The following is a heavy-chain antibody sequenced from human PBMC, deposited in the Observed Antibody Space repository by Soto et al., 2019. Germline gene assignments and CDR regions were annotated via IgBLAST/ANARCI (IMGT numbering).Heavy chain of an antibody. CDR3: ARSGYSFAWGY. CDR2: INSDGST. D-gene: IGHD5-18*01. V-gene: IGHV3-53*01. CDR1: GFLVNSAY. J-gene: IGHJ4*02. Sequence: EVQLVESGGGLIPPGGSLRLSCAASGFLVNSAYMTWVRQAPGKGLEWLSMINSDGSTRYAESVKGRFTISRDNSKNRLDLQMNILRAEDTAMYYCARSGYSFAWGYWGQGTLVIVTS.